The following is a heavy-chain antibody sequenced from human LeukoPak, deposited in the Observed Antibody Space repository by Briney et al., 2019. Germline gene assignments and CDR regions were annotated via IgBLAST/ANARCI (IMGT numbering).Heavy chain of an antibody. Sequence: ASVKVSCKASGYTFTNYAIHWVRQASGQRLEWKGWINAGNDNTKYSQKFQGRVTITRDTSASTVYMELSSLRSEDMAVYYCTRGLLWFGELSPPGYWGQGTLITVSS. J-gene: IGHJ4*02. CDR3: TRGLLWFGELSPPGY. D-gene: IGHD3-10*01. CDR1: GYTFTNYA. CDR2: INAGNDNT. V-gene: IGHV1-3*01.